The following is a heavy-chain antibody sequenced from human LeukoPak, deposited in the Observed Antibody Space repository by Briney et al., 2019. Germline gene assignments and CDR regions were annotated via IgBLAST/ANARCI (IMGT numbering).Heavy chain of an antibody. Sequence: GGSLRLSCAASGFTFSSYAMNWVRQAPGKGLEWVSAITGSGGRTYYADSVKGRFTISRDDAKNSLFLQMNSLRAEDTAIYYCATINFRPYWGQGTLVTVSS. CDR1: GFTFSSYA. CDR3: ATINFRPY. V-gene: IGHV3-23*01. D-gene: IGHD1-1*01. J-gene: IGHJ4*02. CDR2: ITGSGGRT.